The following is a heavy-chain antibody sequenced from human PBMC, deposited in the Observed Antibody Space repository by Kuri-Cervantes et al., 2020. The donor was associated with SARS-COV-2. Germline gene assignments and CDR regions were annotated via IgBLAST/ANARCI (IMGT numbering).Heavy chain of an antibody. J-gene: IGHJ4*02. CDR3: ARARPSPGLGIFDY. V-gene: IGHV4-39*07. Sequence: SETLSLTCTVSGGSISSSSYYWGWIRQPPGKGLEWIGSIYYSGSTYYNPSLKSRVTISVDTSKNQFSLKLSSVTAADTAVYYCARARPSPGLGIFDYWGQGTLVTVSS. CDR1: GGSISSSSYY. CDR2: IYYSGST. D-gene: IGHD7-27*01.